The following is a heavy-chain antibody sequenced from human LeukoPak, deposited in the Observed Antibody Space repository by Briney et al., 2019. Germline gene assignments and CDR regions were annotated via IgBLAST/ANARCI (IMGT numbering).Heavy chain of an antibody. CDR2: INPNTGDT. CDR3: ARDMWQQFDWFDP. CDR1: GYTFTAYY. V-gene: IGHV1-2*02. J-gene: IGHJ5*02. D-gene: IGHD6-13*01. Sequence: ASVKVSCKASGYTFTAYYMHWVRRAPGQGLEWMGWINPNTGDTNSAESFQGRVTMTRDSSISTVYLELTRLTSDDTAVYYCARDMWQQFDWFDPWGQGTLVTVSS.